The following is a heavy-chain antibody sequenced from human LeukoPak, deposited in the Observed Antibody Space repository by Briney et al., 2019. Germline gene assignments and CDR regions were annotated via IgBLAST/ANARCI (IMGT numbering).Heavy chain of an antibody. CDR2: INHSGST. CDR1: GGSFSGYY. V-gene: IGHV4-34*01. CDR3: ARGTFGVVAYYFDY. D-gene: IGHD3-3*01. J-gene: IGHJ4*02. Sequence: SETLSLTCAVYGGSFSGYYWSWIRQPPGKGLEWIGEINHSGSTNYNPSLKSRVTISVDTSKNQFSLKLSSVTAADTAVYYCARGTFGVVAYYFDYWGQGTLVTVSS.